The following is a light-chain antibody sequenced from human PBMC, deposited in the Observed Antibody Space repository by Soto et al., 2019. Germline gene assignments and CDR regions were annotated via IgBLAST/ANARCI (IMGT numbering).Light chain of an antibody. V-gene: IGKV1-39*01. CDR1: QSISRY. CDR3: QQSYSTPIT. CDR2: AAS. J-gene: IGKJ5*01. Sequence: DIPMTQSPSSLSASVVDRITITCPASQSISRYLNWYQQKPGKAPELLIYAASSLQTKVPSRFSGSGSGTDFTLTISSLQPEDFATYFCQQSYSTPITFGQGTRLEIK.